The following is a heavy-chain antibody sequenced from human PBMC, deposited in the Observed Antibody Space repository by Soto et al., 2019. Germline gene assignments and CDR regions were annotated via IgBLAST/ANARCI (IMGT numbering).Heavy chain of an antibody. CDR3: ARGSTVFDY. J-gene: IGHJ4*02. CDR1: GFTVSSNY. D-gene: IGHD4-4*01. Sequence: PGGSLRLSCAASGFTVSSNYMSWVRQAPGKGLEWVSVIYGGLTTYYADSVKGRFTISRDNSKNILYLQMNSLRAEDTAVYYCARGSTVFDYWGQGALVTVSS. V-gene: IGHV3-53*01. CDR2: IYGGLTT.